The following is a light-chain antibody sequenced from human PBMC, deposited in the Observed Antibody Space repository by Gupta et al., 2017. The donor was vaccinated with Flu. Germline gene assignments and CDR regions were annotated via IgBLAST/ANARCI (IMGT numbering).Light chain of an antibody. J-gene: IGKJ1*01. CDR3: QQNGSSPGT. V-gene: IGKV3-20*01. CDR2: GAS. Sequence: ENVLTQHPATLSLSPGERATLSCRASQSVTSSYLAWYQQKPGQAPRLLIYGASSRATGIPDRFSGSGSGTDFTLTISRLEPEDFAVYYCQQNGSSPGTFGQGTKVEIK. CDR1: QSVTSSY.